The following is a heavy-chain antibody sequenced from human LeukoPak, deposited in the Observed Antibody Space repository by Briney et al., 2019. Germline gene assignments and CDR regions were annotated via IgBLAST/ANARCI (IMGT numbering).Heavy chain of an antibody. CDR3: ASTAVTKFKESFDY. CDR1: GGSISSYY. Sequence: ASEALSLTCTVSGGSISSYYWSWIRQPPGKGLEWIGYIYYSGSTNYNPSLKSRVTISVDTSKNHFSLNLSSVTAADTAVYYCASTAVTKFKESFDYWGQGTLGTVSS. D-gene: IGHD4-17*01. V-gene: IGHV4-59*01. J-gene: IGHJ4*02. CDR2: IYYSGST.